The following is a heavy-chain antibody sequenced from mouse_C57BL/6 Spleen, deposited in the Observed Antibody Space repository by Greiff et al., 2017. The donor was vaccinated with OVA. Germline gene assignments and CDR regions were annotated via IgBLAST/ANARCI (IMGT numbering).Heavy chain of an antibody. V-gene: IGHV5-16*01. J-gene: IGHJ2*01. Sequence: EVMLVESEGGLVQPGSSMKLSCTASGFTFSDYYMAWVRQVPEKGLEWVANINYDGSSTYYLDSLKSRFIISRDNAKNILYLQMSSLKSEDTATYYCARDNNYGSLDYWGQGTTLTVSS. CDR3: ARDNNYGSLDY. CDR1: GFTFSDYY. D-gene: IGHD1-1*01. CDR2: INYDGSST.